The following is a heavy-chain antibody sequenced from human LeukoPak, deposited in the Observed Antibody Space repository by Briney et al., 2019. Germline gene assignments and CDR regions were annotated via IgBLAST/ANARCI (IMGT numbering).Heavy chain of an antibody. V-gene: IGHV4-61*02. D-gene: IGHD1-26*01. J-gene: IGHJ4*02. CDR3: ARDPPRGASDY. CDR1: GGSISSGSYY. Sequence: SETLSLTCTVSGGSISSGSYYWRWIRQPAGKGLEWIGRIYTSGSTNYNPSLKSRVTISVDTSKNQFSLKLSSVTAADTAVYYCARDPPRGASDYWGQGTLVTVSS. CDR2: IYTSGST.